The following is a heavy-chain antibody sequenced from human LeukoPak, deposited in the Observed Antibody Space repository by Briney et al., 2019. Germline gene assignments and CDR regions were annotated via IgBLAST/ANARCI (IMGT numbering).Heavy chain of an antibody. Sequence: SETLSLTCAVYGGSFSGYYWSWIRQPPGKGLEWIGEINHSGSTNYNPSLKSRVTISVDTPKNQFSLKLSSVTAADTAVYYCARFDLGYCTNGVCYKDYYYYMDVWGKGTTVTVSS. J-gene: IGHJ6*03. V-gene: IGHV4-34*01. CDR3: ARFDLGYCTNGVCYKDYYYYMDV. CDR1: GGSFSGYY. CDR2: INHSGST. D-gene: IGHD2-8*01.